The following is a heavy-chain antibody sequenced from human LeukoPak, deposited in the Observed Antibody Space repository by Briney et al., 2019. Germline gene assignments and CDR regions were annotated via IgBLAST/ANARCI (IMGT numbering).Heavy chain of an antibody. Sequence: SETLSLTCTVSGGSISSSSYYWGWIRQPPGKGLEWIGSIYYSGSTYYNPSLKSRVTISVDTSKNQFSLKLSSVTAADTAVYYCARDQGSIYYDSSGYYDYWGQGTLVTVSS. D-gene: IGHD3-22*01. CDR2: IYYSGST. CDR3: ARDQGSIYYDSSGYYDY. CDR1: GGSISSSSYY. J-gene: IGHJ4*02. V-gene: IGHV4-39*07.